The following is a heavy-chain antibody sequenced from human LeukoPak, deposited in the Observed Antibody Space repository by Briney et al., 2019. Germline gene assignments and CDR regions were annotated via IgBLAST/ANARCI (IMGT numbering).Heavy chain of an antibody. V-gene: IGHV3-23*01. J-gene: IGHJ6*03. CDR1: GFSVSGYA. Sequence: PGGSLRLSCAASGFSVSGYAMIWVRQSPGKGLEWVSALSGSGDISYYAESVKGRFTISRDNSKNTLYLQMNSLRAEDTAAYYCAKDLGYKGRQYYYYYYMDVWGKGTTVTVSS. CDR3: AKDLGYKGRQYYYYYYMDV. CDR2: LSGSGDIS. D-gene: IGHD2-2*02.